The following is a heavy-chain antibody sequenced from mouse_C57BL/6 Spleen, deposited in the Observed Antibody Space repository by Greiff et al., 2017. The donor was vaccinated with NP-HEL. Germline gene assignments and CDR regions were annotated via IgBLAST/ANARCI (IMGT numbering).Heavy chain of an antibody. CDR1: GFTFTDYY. CDR3: ARSALYYSNPYAMDY. Sequence: EVKVVESGGGLVQPGGSLSLSCAASGFTFTDYYMSWVRQPPGKALEWLGFIRNKANGYTTEYSASVKGRFTISRDNSQSIRYLQMNALRAEDSATYYCARSALYYSNPYAMDYWGQGTAVTVSS. D-gene: IGHD2-5*01. J-gene: IGHJ4*01. CDR2: IRNKANGYTT. V-gene: IGHV7-3*01.